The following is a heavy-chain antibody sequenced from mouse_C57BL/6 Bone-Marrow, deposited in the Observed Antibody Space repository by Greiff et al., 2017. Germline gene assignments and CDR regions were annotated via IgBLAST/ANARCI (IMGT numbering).Heavy chain of an antibody. CDR2: INPDSSTI. Sequence: EVKLQESGGGLVQPGGSLKLSCAASGIDFSRYWMSWVRRAPGKGLEWIGEINPDSSTINYAPSLKDKFIISRDNAKNTLYLQMSKVRSEDTALYYCARRGYGWLRRWWYFDVWGTGTTVTVSS. CDR1: GIDFSRYW. CDR3: ARRGYGWLRRWWYFDV. D-gene: IGHD2-2*01. V-gene: IGHV4-1*01. J-gene: IGHJ1*03.